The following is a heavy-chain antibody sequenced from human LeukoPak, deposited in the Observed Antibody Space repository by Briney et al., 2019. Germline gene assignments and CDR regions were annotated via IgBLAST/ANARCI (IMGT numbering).Heavy chain of an antibody. V-gene: IGHV1-46*01. Sequence: ASVKVSCKASGYTFTRYYMHWVRQAPGQGLEWMGIIDPSGGSTSYAQKFQGGVTMIRDATTSTVYLELSSLRSEDTAVYYCARDFGEMPNYWGQGTLVTVSS. CDR2: IDPSGGST. CDR3: ARDFGEMPNY. CDR1: GYTFTRYY. D-gene: IGHD5-24*01. J-gene: IGHJ4*02.